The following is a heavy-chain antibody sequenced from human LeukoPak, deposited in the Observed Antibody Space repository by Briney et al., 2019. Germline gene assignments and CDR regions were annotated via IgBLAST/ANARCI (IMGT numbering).Heavy chain of an antibody. D-gene: IGHD3-22*01. CDR3: ARTPTVSITMIVVAPLGYWYFDL. CDR1: GGSISSYY. J-gene: IGHJ2*01. V-gene: IGHV4-59*01. CDR2: IYYSGST. Sequence: SETLSLTCTVSGGSISSYYWSWIRQPPGKGLVWIGYIYYSGSTNYNPSLKSRVTISVDTSKNQFSLKLSSVTAADTAVYYCARTPTVSITMIVVAPLGYWYFDLWGRGTLVTVSS.